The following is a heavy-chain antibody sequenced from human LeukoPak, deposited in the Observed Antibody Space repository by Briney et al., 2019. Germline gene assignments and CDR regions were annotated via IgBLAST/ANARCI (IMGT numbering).Heavy chain of an antibody. CDR2: ISGSGGST. CDR3: AKDYCTNGVCYSFDY. J-gene: IGHJ4*02. V-gene: IGHV3-23*01. D-gene: IGHD2-8*01. Sequence: GGSLRLYCAAFGFTFSSYAMSWVRQAPGKGLEWVSAISGSGGSTYYADSVKGRFTISRDNSKNTLYLQMNSLRAEDTAVYYCAKDYCTNGVCYSFDYWGQGTLVTVSS. CDR1: GFTFSSYA.